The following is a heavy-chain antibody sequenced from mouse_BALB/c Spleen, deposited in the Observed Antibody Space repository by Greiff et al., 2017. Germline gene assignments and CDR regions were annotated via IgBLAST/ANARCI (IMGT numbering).Heavy chain of an antibody. D-gene: IGHD1-2*01. V-gene: IGHV2-9*02. CDR3: ARGLRLLVDY. CDR1: GFSLTSYG. J-gene: IGHJ4*01. Sequence: VKLVESGPGLVAPSQSLSITCTVSGFSLTSYGVHWVRQPPGKGLEWLGVIWAGGSTNYNSALMSRLSISKDNSKSQVFLKMNSLQTDDTAMYYSARGLRLLVDYWGQGTSVTVSS. CDR2: IWAGGST.